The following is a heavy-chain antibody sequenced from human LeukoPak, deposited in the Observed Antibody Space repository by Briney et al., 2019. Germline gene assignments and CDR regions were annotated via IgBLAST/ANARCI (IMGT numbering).Heavy chain of an antibody. CDR1: GFTFSSYW. V-gene: IGHV3-7*01. CDR2: IDPDGSHQ. J-gene: IGHJ4*02. D-gene: IGHD2-15*01. Sequence: GGSLRLSCVASGFTFSSYWATWVRQAPGEGLEWVANIDPDGSHQYYVDSVKGRFTISKDNAKNSLYLQMNSLRAEDTAVYYCARDGGRREDYWGQGALVTVSS. CDR3: ARDGGRREDY.